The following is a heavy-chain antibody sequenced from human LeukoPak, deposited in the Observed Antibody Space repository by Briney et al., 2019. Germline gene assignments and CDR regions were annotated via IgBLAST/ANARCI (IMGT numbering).Heavy chain of an antibody. CDR2: ISSSSSYI. CDR3: AREPLNDYGGNPFDY. Sequence: GGSLRLSCAASGFTFSSYSMNWVRQAPGKGLEWVSSISSSSSYIYYADSVKGRFTISRDNAKNSLYLQTNSLRAEDTAVYYCAREPLNDYGGNPFDYWGQGTLVTVSS. D-gene: IGHD4-23*01. CDR1: GFTFSSYS. J-gene: IGHJ4*02. V-gene: IGHV3-21*01.